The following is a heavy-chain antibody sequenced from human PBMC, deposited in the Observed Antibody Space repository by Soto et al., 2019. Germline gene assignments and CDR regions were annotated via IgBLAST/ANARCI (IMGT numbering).Heavy chain of an antibody. D-gene: IGHD2-15*01. CDR1: GDSVSSNSAA. Sequence: SQTLSLTCAITGDSVSSNSAAWNWIRQSPSRGLEWLGRTYYRSKWYNDYAVSVKSRITINPDTSKNQFSLQLNSVTPEDTAVYYCARDGWGIVDKDTNWFDPWGQGTLVTVSS. CDR2: TYYRSKWYN. J-gene: IGHJ5*02. V-gene: IGHV6-1*01. CDR3: ARDGWGIVDKDTNWFDP.